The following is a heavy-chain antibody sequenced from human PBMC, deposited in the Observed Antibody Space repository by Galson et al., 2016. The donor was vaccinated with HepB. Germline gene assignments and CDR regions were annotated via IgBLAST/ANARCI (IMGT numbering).Heavy chain of an antibody. D-gene: IGHD5-12*01. CDR2: ISPTDAST. CDR3: ARGAESGYDLGDY. CDR1: GYTFSNYY. V-gene: IGHV1-46*01. Sequence: SVKVSCKASGYTFSNYYMHWVRQAPGQGLDWMGIISPTDASTTYAQNFQGRVTMTRDTSTSTVYMELSSLRSEDTAVYYCARGAESGYDLGDYWGQGTLVTVSS. J-gene: IGHJ4*02.